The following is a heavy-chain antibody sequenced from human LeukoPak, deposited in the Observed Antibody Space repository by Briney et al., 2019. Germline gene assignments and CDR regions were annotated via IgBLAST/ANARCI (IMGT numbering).Heavy chain of an antibody. CDR2: INPNSGGT. V-gene: IGHV1-2*04. Sequence: ASVKVSCKASGYTFTSYYMHWVRQAPGQGLEGRGWINPNSGGTNYAQKFQGWVTMTRDTSISTAYMELSGLRSDDTAVYYCARDRGDGGSSWPTPYYFDYWGQGTLVTVSS. D-gene: IGHD6-13*01. CDR1: GYTFTSYY. J-gene: IGHJ4*02. CDR3: ARDRGDGGSSWPTPYYFDY.